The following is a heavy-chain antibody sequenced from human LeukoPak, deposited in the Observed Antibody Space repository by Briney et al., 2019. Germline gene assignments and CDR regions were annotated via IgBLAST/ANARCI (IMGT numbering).Heavy chain of an antibody. D-gene: IGHD3-10*01. J-gene: IGHJ4*02. CDR2: ISRNGGST. CDR1: GFTFSSFA. CDR3: AKDLSGRKGPFDY. Sequence: GGSLRLSCSASGFTFSSFAMHWVRQAPGKGLEYVAAISRNGGSTYYADSVKGRFTMSRDNSKNTLFVQMNSLRAEDTAVYYCAKDLSGRKGPFDYWGQGTLVTVSS. V-gene: IGHV3-64*04.